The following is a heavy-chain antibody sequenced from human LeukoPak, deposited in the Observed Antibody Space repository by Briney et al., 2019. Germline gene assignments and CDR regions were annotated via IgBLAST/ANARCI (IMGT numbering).Heavy chain of an antibody. J-gene: IGHJ6*03. CDR1: GYTFTSYG. CDR2: ISAYNGNT. CDR3: ARTTEGYCSGGSCYYYYYYMDV. D-gene: IGHD2-15*01. Sequence: GASVKVSCKASGYTFTSYGISWVRQAPGQGLEWMGWISAYNGNTNYAQKLQGRVTMTTDTSTSTAYMELRSLRSDDTAVYYCARTTEGYCSGGSCYYYYYYMDVWGKGTTVTVSS. V-gene: IGHV1-18*01.